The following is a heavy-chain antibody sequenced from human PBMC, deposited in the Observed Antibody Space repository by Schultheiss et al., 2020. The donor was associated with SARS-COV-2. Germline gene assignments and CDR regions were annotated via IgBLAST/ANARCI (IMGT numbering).Heavy chain of an antibody. CDR2: ISGSGGST. V-gene: IGHV3-23*01. CDR1: GFTFNNYA. J-gene: IGHJ4*02. Sequence: GGSLRLSCAASGFTFNNYAMSWVRQAPGKGLEWVSAISGSGGSTYYADSVKGRFTISRDNSKNTLYLQMNSLRAEDTAVYYCAKRRTFGYDILTGYSFDSWGQGTLVTVSS. CDR3: AKRRTFGYDILTGYSFDS. D-gene: IGHD3-9*01.